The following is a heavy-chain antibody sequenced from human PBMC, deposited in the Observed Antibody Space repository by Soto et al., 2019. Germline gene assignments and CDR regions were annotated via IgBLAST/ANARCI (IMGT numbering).Heavy chain of an antibody. Sequence: SETLSLTCAVYGESFSGYYWSWIRQPPGKGLEWIGEINHSGSTNYNPSLKSRVTISVDTSKNQFSLKLSSVTAADTAVYYCERAGGALNCSSTSCYFFWFDPWGQGTLVTVSS. D-gene: IGHD2-2*01. V-gene: IGHV4-34*01. CDR1: GESFSGYY. J-gene: IGHJ5*02. CDR3: ERAGGALNCSSTSCYFFWFDP. CDR2: INHSGST.